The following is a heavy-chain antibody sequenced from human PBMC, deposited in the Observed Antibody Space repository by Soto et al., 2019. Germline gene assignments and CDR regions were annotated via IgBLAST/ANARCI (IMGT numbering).Heavy chain of an antibody. Sequence: QVQLVQSGAEVKKPGASVKVSCKASGYTFTSYGISWVRQAPGQGLEWMGWISAYNGNTNYAQKLQGRVTMTTDTSTSTAYMELRSLRSDDTAVYYCARDLRLGKRRDEVASKAAVGYWGQGTLVTVSS. CDR1: GYTFTSYG. CDR3: ARDLRLGKRRDEVASKAAVGY. V-gene: IGHV1-18*01. J-gene: IGHJ4*02. D-gene: IGHD6-19*01. CDR2: ISAYNGNT.